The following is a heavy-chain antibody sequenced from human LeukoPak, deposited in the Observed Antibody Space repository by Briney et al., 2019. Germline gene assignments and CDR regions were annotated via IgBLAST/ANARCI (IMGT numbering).Heavy chain of an antibody. Sequence: SETLSLICTVSGGSISSYYWSWIRQPPGKGLEWIGCIYTSGSTNYNPSLKGRVTISVDTSKNQFSLKLSSVTAADTAVYYCARRLDYDFWSGYFVGVFDPWGQGTLVTVSS. V-gene: IGHV4-4*09. D-gene: IGHD3-3*01. CDR3: ARRLDYDFWSGYFVGVFDP. CDR1: GGSISSYY. J-gene: IGHJ5*02. CDR2: IYTSGST.